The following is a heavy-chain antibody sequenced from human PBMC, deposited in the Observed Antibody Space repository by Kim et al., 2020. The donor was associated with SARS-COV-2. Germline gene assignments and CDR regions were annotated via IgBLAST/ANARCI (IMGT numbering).Heavy chain of an antibody. CDR3: SREGHSRGALAFDN. Sequence: ASVKVSCKASVYTFTTYALSWVRQAPGQSLEWLGWIHAGNGNTRYSQNFQGRVIITRDTSASTVSLELSSLRSEDTAIDYCSREGHSRGALAFDNWGLGT. V-gene: IGHV1-3*01. D-gene: IGHD6-19*01. CDR1: VYTFTTYA. CDR2: IHAGNGNT. J-gene: IGHJ4*02.